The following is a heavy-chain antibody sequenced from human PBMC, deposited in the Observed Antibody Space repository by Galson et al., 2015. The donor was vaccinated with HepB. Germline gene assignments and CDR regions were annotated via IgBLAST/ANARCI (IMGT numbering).Heavy chain of an antibody. CDR3: ARVIGAYCGGDCQNWFDP. V-gene: IGHV4-31*03. D-gene: IGHD2-21*01. J-gene: IGHJ5*02. Sequence: TLSLTCTVSGGSISSGGYYWSWIRQHPGKGLEWIGYIYYSGSTYYNPSLKSRVTISVDMSKNQFSLKLSSVTAADTAVYYCARVIGAYCGGDCQNWFDPWGQGTLVTVSS. CDR2: IYYSGST. CDR1: GGSISSGGYY.